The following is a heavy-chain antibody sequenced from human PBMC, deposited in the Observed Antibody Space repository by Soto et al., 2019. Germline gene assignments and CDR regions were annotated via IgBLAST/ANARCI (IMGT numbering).Heavy chain of an antibody. J-gene: IGHJ6*02. CDR2: INPNSGGT. V-gene: IGHV1-2*04. Sequence: ASVKVSCKASGYTFTGYYMHWARQAPGQGLEWMGWINPNSGGTNYAQKFQGWVTMTRDTSISTAYMELSRLRSDDTAVYYCARGPYKQLVLDYYYGMDVWGQGTTVTVSS. CDR3: ARGPYKQLVLDYYYGMDV. CDR1: GYTFTGYY. D-gene: IGHD6-13*01.